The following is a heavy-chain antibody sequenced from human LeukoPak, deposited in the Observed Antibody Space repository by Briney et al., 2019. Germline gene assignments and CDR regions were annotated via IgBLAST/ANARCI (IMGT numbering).Heavy chain of an antibody. CDR3: ARDPQPYYYDSSGYCDY. CDR2: INSDGSST. Sequence: GGSLRLSCAASGFTFSSYWMHWVRHAPGKGLVWVSRINSDGSSTGYADSVKGRFTISRDNAKNTLYLQMNSLRAEDTAVYYCARDPQPYYYDSSGYCDYWGQGTLVTVSS. D-gene: IGHD3-22*01. J-gene: IGHJ4*02. CDR1: GFTFSSYW. V-gene: IGHV3-74*01.